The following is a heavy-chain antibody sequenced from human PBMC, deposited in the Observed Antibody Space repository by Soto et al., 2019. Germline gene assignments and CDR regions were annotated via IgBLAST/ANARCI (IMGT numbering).Heavy chain of an antibody. D-gene: IGHD3-10*01. CDR1: GLTFNNYW. J-gene: IGHJ4*01. CDR2: INGDGRTT. CDR3: AGGDYTGAGTFYLTGH. V-gene: IGHV3-74*01. Sequence: EVQLVESGGDLVQPGGSLRLSCTASGLTFNNYWMHWVRQAPGKGPVWVSRINGDGRTTTYADSVRGRFTIPRDNAKNTVYLQMISLRAEDTAVYYCAGGDYTGAGTFYLTGHWGHGSLVTVSS.